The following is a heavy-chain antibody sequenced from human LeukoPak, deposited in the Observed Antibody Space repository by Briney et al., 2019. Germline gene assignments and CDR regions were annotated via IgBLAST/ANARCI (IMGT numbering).Heavy chain of an antibody. Sequence: SETLSLTCAVYGGSFIGYYWSWIRQPPGKGLEWIGEINHRGSTNYNPSLKRRVTISVDTSKNQFSLKLSSVTAADTAVYYCARGRYSSGLDYWGQGTLVTVSS. J-gene: IGHJ4*02. V-gene: IGHV4-34*01. D-gene: IGHD6-19*01. CDR3: ARGRYSSGLDY. CDR2: INHRGST. CDR1: GGSFIGYY.